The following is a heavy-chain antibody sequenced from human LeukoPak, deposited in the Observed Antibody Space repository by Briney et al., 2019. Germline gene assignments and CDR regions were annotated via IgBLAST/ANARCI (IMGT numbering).Heavy chain of an antibody. CDR1: GFTFSSYS. D-gene: IGHD6-19*01. V-gene: IGHV3-48*04. J-gene: IGHJ4*02. CDR2: ISSSSSTI. Sequence: GGSLRLSCAASGFTFSSYSMNWVRQAPGKGLEWVSYISSSSSTIYYADSVKGRFTISRDNAKNSLYLQMNSLRAEDTAVYYCAKEDSSGRYGVDYWGQGTLVTVSS. CDR3: AKEDSSGRYGVDY.